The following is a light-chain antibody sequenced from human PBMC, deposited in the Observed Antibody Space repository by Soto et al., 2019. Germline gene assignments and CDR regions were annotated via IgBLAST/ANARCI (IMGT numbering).Light chain of an antibody. Sequence: QSALTQPASVSGSPGQSITISCIGSSSDIGGYNYVSWYQQHPGKAPKLMIYDVTNRPSGVSNRFSGSKSGNTASLTISGLQAEDEADYYCSSYTSDSTLDVVFGGGTKLTVL. CDR2: DVT. J-gene: IGLJ2*01. CDR3: SSYTSDSTLDVV. V-gene: IGLV2-14*01. CDR1: SSDIGGYNY.